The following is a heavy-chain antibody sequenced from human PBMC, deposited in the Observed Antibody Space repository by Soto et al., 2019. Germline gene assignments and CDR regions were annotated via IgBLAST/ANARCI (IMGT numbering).Heavy chain of an antibody. D-gene: IGHD3-3*01. CDR1: GFTFSSYG. CDR2: IWYDGSNK. Sequence: GGSLRLSCAASGFTFSSYGMHWVRQAPGKGLEWVAVIWYDGSNKYYADSVKGRFTISRDNSKNTLYLQMNSLRAEDTAVYYCAREGGVGYDFWSGYYWGQGTLVTVSS. CDR3: AREGGVGYDFWSGYY. V-gene: IGHV3-33*01. J-gene: IGHJ4*02.